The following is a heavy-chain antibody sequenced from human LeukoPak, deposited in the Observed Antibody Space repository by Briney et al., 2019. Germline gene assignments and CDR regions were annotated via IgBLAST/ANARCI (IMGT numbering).Heavy chain of an antibody. CDR1: GGSISSYY. CDR3: ARHVEQWLTPFNY. D-gene: IGHD6-19*01. CDR2: IYYSGRT. J-gene: IGHJ4*02. Sequence: SETLSLTCTVSGGSISSYYWSWIRQSPGKGLEWIGYIYYSGRTNYNPSLKSRVTISVDTSKNQLSLKLSSVTAADTAVYYCARHVEQWLTPFNYWGQGTLVTVSS. V-gene: IGHV4-59*08.